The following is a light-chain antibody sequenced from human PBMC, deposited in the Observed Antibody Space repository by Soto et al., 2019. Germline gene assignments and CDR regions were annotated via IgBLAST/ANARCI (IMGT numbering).Light chain of an antibody. CDR1: QSVSSSY. Sequence: EMVLTQSPGTLSLFPGERATLSCRASQSVSSSYLAWYQQKPGQAPRLLIYGASSRATGITDRFSGSGSGTDFTLTISRLEPEDFAVYYCQQYGSSSYTFGQGTKLEIK. CDR2: GAS. J-gene: IGKJ2*01. V-gene: IGKV3-20*01. CDR3: QQYGSSSYT.